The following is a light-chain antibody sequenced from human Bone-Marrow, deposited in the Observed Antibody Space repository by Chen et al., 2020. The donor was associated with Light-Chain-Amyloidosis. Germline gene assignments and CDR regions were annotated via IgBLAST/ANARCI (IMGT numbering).Light chain of an antibody. CDR3: QQSDNWPWT. J-gene: IGKJ3*01. V-gene: IGKV3-11*01. CDR1: QSNTSH. Sequence: TVLTQSPATLSLSPGERATLSCRASQSNTSHLACYQQTPGQAPRLLIYDISKRATGIPARFSGSGSGADFTLTITSLEPEDFATYYCQQSDNWPWTFGPGTKVNIK. CDR2: DIS.